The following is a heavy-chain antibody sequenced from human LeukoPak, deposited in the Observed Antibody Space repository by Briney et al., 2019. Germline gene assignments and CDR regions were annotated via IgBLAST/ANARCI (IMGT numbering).Heavy chain of an antibody. Sequence: GRSLRLSCAASGFTFSSYAMHWVRQAPGKVLDWVSAISGSGDTTYFADSVKGRFTISRDNSKNTLYLQMNSLRAEDTAVYYCAKDRLGAMLYFDYWGQGTLVTVSS. V-gene: IGHV3-23*01. CDR2: ISGSGDTT. D-gene: IGHD1-26*01. J-gene: IGHJ4*02. CDR3: AKDRLGAMLYFDY. CDR1: GFTFSSYA.